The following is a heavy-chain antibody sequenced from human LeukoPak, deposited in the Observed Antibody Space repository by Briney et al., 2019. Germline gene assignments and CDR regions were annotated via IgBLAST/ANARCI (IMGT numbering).Heavy chain of an antibody. V-gene: IGHV3-21*01. D-gene: IGHD2-15*01. Sequence: GGSLRLSCAASGFTFSTYSMNWVRQAPGKGLEWVSSLSSSSTYVYYADSVKGRFAISRDNAKNSLYLQMNSLRAEDTAVYYCARVRCSGGGCFYNFDYWGQGSLVTVSS. J-gene: IGHJ4*02. CDR3: ARVRCSGGGCFYNFDY. CDR2: LSSSSTYV. CDR1: GFTFSTYS.